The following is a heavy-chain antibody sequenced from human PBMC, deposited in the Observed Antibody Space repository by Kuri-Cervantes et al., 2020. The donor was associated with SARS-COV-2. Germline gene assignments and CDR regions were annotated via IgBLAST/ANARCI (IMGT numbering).Heavy chain of an antibody. J-gene: IGHJ5*02. Sequence: SQTLSLTCGVSGYSISSGYYWGWIRQPPGKGLEWIGSIYHSGSTYYNPSLKSRVTISVDRSKNQFSLNLTSVTAADTAVYYCARDGAVAGTWFDPWGQGTLVTVSS. V-gene: IGHV4-38-2*02. CDR3: ARDGAVAGTWFDP. CDR1: GYSISSGYY. D-gene: IGHD6-19*01. CDR2: IYHSGST.